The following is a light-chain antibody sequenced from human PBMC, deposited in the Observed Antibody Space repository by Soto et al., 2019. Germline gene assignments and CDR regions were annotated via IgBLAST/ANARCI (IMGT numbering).Light chain of an antibody. CDR3: QQHDSYPLT. Sequence: DIQMTQSPSTLSASVEDRVTITCRASQSIIRGLGWYQQKPGKAPNLLIYDASTLKSGVPSRFSGSGSGTEFTLTISSLQPDDFATYYCQQHDSYPLTFGGGTKVEIK. V-gene: IGKV1-5*01. CDR1: QSIIRG. J-gene: IGKJ4*02. CDR2: DAS.